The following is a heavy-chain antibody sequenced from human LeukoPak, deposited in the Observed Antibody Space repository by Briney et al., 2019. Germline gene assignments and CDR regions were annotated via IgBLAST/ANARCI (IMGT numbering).Heavy chain of an antibody. J-gene: IGHJ4*02. D-gene: IGHD1-26*01. Sequence: ASVKVSCKASGYTFTSYGISWVRQAPGQGLEWMGWISAYNGNTNYAQKHQGRVTMTTDTSTSTAYMELRSLRSDDTAVYYCARDRLSIVGATYHYWGQGTLVTVSS. CDR1: GYTFTSYG. V-gene: IGHV1-18*01. CDR3: ARDRLSIVGATYHY. CDR2: ISAYNGNT.